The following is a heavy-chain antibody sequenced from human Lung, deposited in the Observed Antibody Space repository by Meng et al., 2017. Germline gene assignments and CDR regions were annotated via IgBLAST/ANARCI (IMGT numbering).Heavy chain of an antibody. V-gene: IGHV4-34*01. CDR2: INHSGST. CDR3: ARGPTTMAHDFDY. CDR1: GGSFSDYY. Sequence: LPPGGAGMLNPSEPLSLPRVVSGGSFSDYYWSWIRQPPGKGLEWIGEINHSGSTNYNPSLESRATISVDTSQNNLSLKLSSVTAADSAVYYCARGPTTMAHDFDYWGQGTLVTVSS. J-gene: IGHJ4*02. D-gene: IGHD4-11*01.